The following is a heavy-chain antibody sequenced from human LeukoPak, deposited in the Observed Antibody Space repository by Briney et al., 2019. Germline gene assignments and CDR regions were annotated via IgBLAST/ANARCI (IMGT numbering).Heavy chain of an antibody. D-gene: IGHD3-10*01. Sequence: SVKVSCKASGGTFSSYAISWVRQAPGQGLEWMGGIIPIFGTANYAQKFQGRGTITADKSTSTAYMGLSSLRSEDTAVYYCARGFPYYYGSGSSYYYYYYGMDVWGKGTTVTVSS. CDR1: GGTFSSYA. CDR2: IIPIFGTA. CDR3: ARGFPYYYGSGSSYYYYYYGMDV. V-gene: IGHV1-69*06. J-gene: IGHJ6*04.